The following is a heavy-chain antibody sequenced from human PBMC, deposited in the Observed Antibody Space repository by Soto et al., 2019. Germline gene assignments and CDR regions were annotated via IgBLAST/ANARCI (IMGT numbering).Heavy chain of an antibody. V-gene: IGHV3-23*01. D-gene: IGHD1-26*01. J-gene: IGHJ4*02. CDR2: ITGSGSTT. CDR3: AKEVGATRGDY. CDR1: GFTFSTYP. Sequence: EVQLLESGGGLEQPGGSLRLSCAASGFTFSTYPMSWVRQAPGKGLEWVSAITGSGSTTYYADSVQGRFTISRDNSKNTLYLQMNSLRAEDTAVYYRAKEVGATRGDYWGQGTLVTVSS.